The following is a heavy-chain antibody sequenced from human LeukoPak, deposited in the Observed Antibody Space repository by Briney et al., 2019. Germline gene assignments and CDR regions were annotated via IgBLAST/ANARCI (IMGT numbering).Heavy chain of an antibody. CDR1: GFTFDDYA. Sequence: GGSLRLSCAASGFTFDDYAMHWVRQAPGKGLEWVSGISWNSGSIGYADSVKGRFTISRDNAKNSLYLQMSSLRAEDTALYYCAKGGYCSSTSCYDYFDYWGQGTLVTVSS. J-gene: IGHJ4*02. CDR3: AKGGYCSSTSCYDYFDY. V-gene: IGHV3-9*01. D-gene: IGHD2-2*01. CDR2: ISWNSGSI.